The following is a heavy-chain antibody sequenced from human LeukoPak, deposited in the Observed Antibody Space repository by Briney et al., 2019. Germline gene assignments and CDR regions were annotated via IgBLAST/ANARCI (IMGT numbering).Heavy chain of an antibody. V-gene: IGHV3-11*01. CDR1: GFTFSDYY. CDR2: ISSSGSTM. Sequence: GGSLRLSCAASGFTFSDYYMSWISQAPGKGLEWISYISSSGSTMYYADSVRGRFTISRDNAKNSLYLQMNSLRAEDTAVYYCVRGRASYGSGSYYKGPDVWGKGTTVTVYS. CDR3: VRGRASYGSGSYYKGPDV. J-gene: IGHJ6*04. D-gene: IGHD3-10*01.